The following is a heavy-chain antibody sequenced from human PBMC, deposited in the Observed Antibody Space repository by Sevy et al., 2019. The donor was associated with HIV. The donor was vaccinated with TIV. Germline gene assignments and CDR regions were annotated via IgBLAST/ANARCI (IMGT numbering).Heavy chain of an antibody. Sequence: GGSLRLSCAASGFTFSNYFINWVRQAPGKGLEWVSSISSGSSYIFYADSVKGRFTISRDNAKNSLYLHMISLRAEDTAVYYCARGDYYGSLYYFDYWGPGTLVTVSS. J-gene: IGHJ4*02. V-gene: IGHV3-21*01. CDR2: ISSGSSYI. D-gene: IGHD3-10*01. CDR1: GFTFSNYF. CDR3: ARGDYYGSLYYFDY.